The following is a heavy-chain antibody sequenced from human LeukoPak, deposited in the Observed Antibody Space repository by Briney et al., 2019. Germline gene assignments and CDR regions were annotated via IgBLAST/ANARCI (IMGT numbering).Heavy chain of an antibody. CDR3: ARDRYDFWSPTGVFDY. Sequence: GGSLRLSCAASGFTFSSYAMHWVRQAPGKGLEWVAVISYDGSNKYYADSVKGRFTISRDNSKNTLYLQMNSLRAEDTAVYYCARDRYDFWSPTGVFDYWGQGTLATVSS. CDR1: GFTFSSYA. V-gene: IGHV3-30*04. D-gene: IGHD3-3*01. CDR2: ISYDGSNK. J-gene: IGHJ4*02.